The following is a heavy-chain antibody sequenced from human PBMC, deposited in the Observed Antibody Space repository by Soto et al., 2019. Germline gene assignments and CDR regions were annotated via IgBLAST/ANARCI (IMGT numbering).Heavy chain of an antibody. J-gene: IGHJ4*02. D-gene: IGHD3-16*02. Sequence: SETLSLTCTVSGGSISSGGYYWSWIRQHPGKGLEWIGYIYYSGSTYYNPSLKSRVTISVDTSKNQFSLKLSSVTAADTAVYYCARAGYIWGSHRYLDYWGQGTLVIVSS. CDR2: IYYSGST. V-gene: IGHV4-31*03. CDR3: ARAGYIWGSHRYLDY. CDR1: GGSISSGGYY.